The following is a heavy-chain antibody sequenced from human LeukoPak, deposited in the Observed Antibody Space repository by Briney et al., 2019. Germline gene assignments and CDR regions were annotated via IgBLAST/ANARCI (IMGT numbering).Heavy chain of an antibody. V-gene: IGHV1-46*01. CDR2: VNPSGGST. CDR3: ARDGPYMVATRGTLDY. J-gene: IGHJ4*02. D-gene: IGHD5-12*01. CDR1: GYTFTSYY. Sequence: ASVKVSCKASGYTFTSYYMHWVRQAPGQGLEWMGIVNPSGGSTSYAQKFQGRVTMTRDTSTSTVYMELSSLRSEDTAVYYCARDGPYMVATRGTLDYWGQGTLVTVSS.